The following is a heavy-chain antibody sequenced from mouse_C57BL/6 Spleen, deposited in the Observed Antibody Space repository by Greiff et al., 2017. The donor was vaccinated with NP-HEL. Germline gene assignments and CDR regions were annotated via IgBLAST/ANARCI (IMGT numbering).Heavy chain of an antibody. D-gene: IGHD3-2*02. V-gene: IGHV7-3*01. CDR1: GFTFTDYY. CDR3: ARYGSSGYDY. CDR2: IRNKANGYTT. Sequence: EVKLVESGGGLVQPGGSLSLSCAASGFTFTDYYMSWVRQPPGKALEWLGFIRNKANGYTTEYSASVKARFTISRDNSQSILYLQMNALGAEDSATYYCARYGSSGYDYWGQGTTLTVSS. J-gene: IGHJ2*01.